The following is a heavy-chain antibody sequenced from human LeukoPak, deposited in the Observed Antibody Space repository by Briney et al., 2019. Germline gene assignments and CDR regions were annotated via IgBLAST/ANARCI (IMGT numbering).Heavy chain of an antibody. CDR2: IKQDGSEK. CDR1: GLTFSSYW. J-gene: IGHJ4*02. V-gene: IGHV3-7*03. CDR3: AKAGSIRFDY. D-gene: IGHD1-26*01. Sequence: GGSLRLSCAASGLTFSSYWMSWVRQAPGKGLEWVANIKQDGSEKYYVDSVKGRFTISRDNAKNTLYLQMNSLRAEDTAIYYCAKAGSIRFDYWGQGTLVTVSS.